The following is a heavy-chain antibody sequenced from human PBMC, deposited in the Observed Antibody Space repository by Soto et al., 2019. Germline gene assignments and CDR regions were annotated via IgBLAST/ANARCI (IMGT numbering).Heavy chain of an antibody. J-gene: IGHJ6*03. Sequence: GGSLRLSCAASGFTFSNYGMHWVRQAPGKGLEWVAVIWFDGSNKYYADSVKGRFTISRDNSKNTLYLQMNSLRAEDTAVYYCARESRAPSYYYYIDVWGKGTTVTVSS. V-gene: IGHV3-33*01. CDR1: GFTFSNYG. CDR2: IWFDGSNK. CDR3: ARESRAPSYYYYIDV.